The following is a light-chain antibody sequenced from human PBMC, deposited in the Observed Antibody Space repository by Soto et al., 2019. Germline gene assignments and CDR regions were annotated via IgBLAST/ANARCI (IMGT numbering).Light chain of an antibody. Sequence: QSALTQPPSASGSPGQSVTISCTGTSRYIGGYNFVSWYQQHPGKAPKLLIYDVIKRPSGVPDRFSGSKSGNTASLTVSGLQTEDEADYYCSSYAGGNNLLFGGGTKLTVL. V-gene: IGLV2-8*01. CDR2: DVI. J-gene: IGLJ2*01. CDR1: SRYIGGYNF. CDR3: SSYAGGNNLL.